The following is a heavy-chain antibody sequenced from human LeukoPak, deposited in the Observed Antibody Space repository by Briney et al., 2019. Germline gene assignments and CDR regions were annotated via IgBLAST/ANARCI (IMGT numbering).Heavy chain of an antibody. J-gene: IGHJ4*02. CDR3: ARGAYYDSSGYIDF. Sequence: GGSLRLSCAASGFTFSQYVMHWVRQAPGKGLEYVSAVSSNGGSTYYADSVKGRFTSSRDNSKSTLLLQMGSLRAEDMAVYYCARGAYYDSSGYIDFWGQGTLVTVSS. V-gene: IGHV3-64*02. CDR1: GFTFSQYV. D-gene: IGHD3-22*01. CDR2: VSSNGGST.